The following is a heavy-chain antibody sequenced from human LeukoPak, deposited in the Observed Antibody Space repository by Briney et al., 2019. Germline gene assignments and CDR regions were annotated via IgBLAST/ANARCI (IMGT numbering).Heavy chain of an antibody. J-gene: IGHJ4*02. V-gene: IGHV4-4*07. CDR2: IYTSGST. CDR3: ARVLPVAGTEVFDY. Sequence: SETLSLTCTVSGGSISSYYWSWIRQPAGKGLEWIGRIYTSGSTNYNPSLKGRVTMSVDTSKNQFSLKLSSVTAADTAVYYCARVLPVAGTEVFDYWGQGTLVTVSS. D-gene: IGHD6-19*01. CDR1: GGSISSYY.